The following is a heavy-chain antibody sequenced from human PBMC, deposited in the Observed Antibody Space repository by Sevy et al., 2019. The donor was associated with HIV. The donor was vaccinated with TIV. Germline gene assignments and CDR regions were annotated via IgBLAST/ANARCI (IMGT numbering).Heavy chain of an antibody. D-gene: IGHD5-12*01. CDR1: GFTFSSNA. J-gene: IGHJ5*02. Sequence: GGSLRLSCAASGFTFSSNAMHWVRQAPGKGLEWVALISYDGSHKYYADSVKGRCTISRDNSKNTLYLQVNSLRTEDSALYYCVKDKGAYSGYDYGNRFDPWGQGTLVTVSS. CDR2: ISYDGSHK. V-gene: IGHV3-30*18. CDR3: VKDKGAYSGYDYGNRFDP.